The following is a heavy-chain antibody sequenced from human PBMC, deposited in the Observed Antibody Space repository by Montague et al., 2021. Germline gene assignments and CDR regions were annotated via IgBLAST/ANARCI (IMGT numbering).Heavy chain of an antibody. D-gene: IGHD6-13*01. J-gene: IGHJ3*01. V-gene: IGHV2-5*02. CDR3: APKIAAHKAHDGFSV. Sequence: PALVKPTQTLTLTCTFSGFSLATSGVGVAWLRQPPGKALEWLALIFWDDDKRYSPSLKSRLTITKDTTKNQVVLTLTNMDPVDTATYFCAPKIAAHKAHDGFSVGGQGTVVTVSA. CDR1: GFSLATSGVG. CDR2: IFWDDDK.